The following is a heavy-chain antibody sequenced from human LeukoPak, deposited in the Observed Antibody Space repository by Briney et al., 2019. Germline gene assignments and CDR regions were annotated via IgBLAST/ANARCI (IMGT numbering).Heavy chain of an antibody. Sequence: SETLSLTCTVSGGSISSYYWSWIRQPPGKGLEWIGSTYYSGSTYYNPSLKSRVTISVDTSKNQFSLKLSSVTAADTAVYYCARQGWSGGYWGQGTLVTVSS. CDR3: ARQGWSGGY. D-gene: IGHD2-15*01. CDR2: TYYSGST. V-gene: IGHV4-59*05. J-gene: IGHJ4*02. CDR1: GGSISSYY.